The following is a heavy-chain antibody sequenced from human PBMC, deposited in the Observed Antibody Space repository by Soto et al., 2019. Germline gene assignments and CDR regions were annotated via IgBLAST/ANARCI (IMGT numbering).Heavy chain of an antibody. CDR2: IYHSATT. CDR1: GGSISSGDYY. V-gene: IGHV4-31*03. Sequence: QVQLQESGPGLVKPSQTLSLTCTVSGGSISSGDYYWSWIRQHPGRGLEWIGYIYHSATTYYNPSLKSRVTISVDTSKNHFSLKLSSVTAADTAVYYCARVSYSCYPRYSYYGMDVWGQGTTVTVSS. D-gene: IGHD2-15*01. J-gene: IGHJ6*02. CDR3: ARVSYSCYPRYSYYGMDV.